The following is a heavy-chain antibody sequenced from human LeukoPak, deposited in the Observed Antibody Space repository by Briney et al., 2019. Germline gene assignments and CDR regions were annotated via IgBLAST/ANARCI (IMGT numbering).Heavy chain of an antibody. CDR3: ARGIPRYSSGWYAGDY. D-gene: IGHD6-19*01. Sequence: GEFLKISCKASGYTFTGDWIGWVRQMPGKGLEWMGIIYPGDSDTKYNAPFQGQVTISADKSISTAYLQWSSLKASDTAVYYCARGIPRYSSGWYAGDYWGQGTLVTVSS. CDR1: GYTFTGDW. J-gene: IGHJ4*02. V-gene: IGHV5-51*01. CDR2: IYPGDSDT.